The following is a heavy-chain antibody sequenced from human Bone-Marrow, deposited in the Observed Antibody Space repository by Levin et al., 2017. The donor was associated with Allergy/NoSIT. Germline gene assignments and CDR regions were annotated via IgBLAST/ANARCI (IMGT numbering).Heavy chain of an antibody. CDR1: GGTFSNYA. V-gene: IGHV1-69*13. D-gene: IGHD1-26*01. CDR2: IIPMFGTT. CDR3: ARGTRWGNWYFGL. Sequence: EASVKVSCKASGGTFSNYALSWVRQAPGQGLEWMGEIIPMFGTTNYAQNFQGRVTITADESTGTASMELNSLRSEDTAIYYCARGTRWGNWYFGLWGRGTLVTVSS. J-gene: IGHJ2*01.